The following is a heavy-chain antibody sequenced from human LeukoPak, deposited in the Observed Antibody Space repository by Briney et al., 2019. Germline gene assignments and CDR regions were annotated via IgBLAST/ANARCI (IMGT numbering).Heavy chain of an antibody. CDR2: IGAYNGNT. V-gene: IGHV1-18*01. D-gene: IGHD3-10*01. Sequence: GASVKVSCKASGYTFTSYGISWVRQAPGQGLEWMGWIGAYNGNTNYAQKLQGRVTMTTDTSTSTAYMELRSLRSDDTAVYYCARDPHSVRGVNWFDPWGQGTLVTVSS. CDR1: GYTFTSYG. J-gene: IGHJ5*02. CDR3: ARDPHSVRGVNWFDP.